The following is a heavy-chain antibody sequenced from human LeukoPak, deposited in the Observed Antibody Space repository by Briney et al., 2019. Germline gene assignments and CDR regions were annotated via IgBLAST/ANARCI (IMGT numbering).Heavy chain of an antibody. CDR3: ARHHFWSGYYGSPDY. D-gene: IGHD3-3*02. V-gene: IGHV5-51*01. J-gene: IGHJ4*02. CDR1: GYTFTNYW. CDR2: RNPADSDT. Sequence: GESLKISCKGSGYTFTNYWIGWVRQMPGKGLEWMGLRNPADSDTRYSPSFQGQVTISVDKSISPAYLQWSSLKASDTAMYYCARHHFWSGYYGSPDYWGQGTLVTVSS.